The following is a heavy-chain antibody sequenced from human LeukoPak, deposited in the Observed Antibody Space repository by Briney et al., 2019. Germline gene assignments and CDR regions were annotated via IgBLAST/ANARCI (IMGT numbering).Heavy chain of an antibody. V-gene: IGHV4-59*01. Sequence: SETLSLTCTVSGDSISSYYWSWIRQPPGKGLEWIGYIYYSGSTNYNPSLKSRVTISVDTSKNQFSLKLSSVTAADTAVYYCARGVVVVVAATHWFDPWGQGTLVTVSS. CDR1: GDSISSYY. J-gene: IGHJ5*02. CDR3: ARGVVVVVAATHWFDP. CDR2: IYYSGST. D-gene: IGHD2-15*01.